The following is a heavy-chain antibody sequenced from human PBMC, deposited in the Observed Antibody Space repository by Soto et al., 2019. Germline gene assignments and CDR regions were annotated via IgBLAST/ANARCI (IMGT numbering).Heavy chain of an antibody. V-gene: IGHV4-31*03. J-gene: IGHJ6*02. CDR1: GGSISSGGYY. D-gene: IGHD5-12*01. CDR2: IYYSGST. CDR3: ARDSTAGQSGYRGIGMDV. Sequence: QVQLQESGPGLVKPSQTLSLTCTVSGGSISSGGYYWSWIRQHPGKGLEWIGYIYYSGSTYYNPSLMSRVTISVDTSKNQFSLKLSSVTAADTAVYYWARDSTAGQSGYRGIGMDVWGQGTTVTVSS.